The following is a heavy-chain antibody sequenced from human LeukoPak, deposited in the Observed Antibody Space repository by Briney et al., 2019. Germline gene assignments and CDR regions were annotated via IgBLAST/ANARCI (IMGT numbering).Heavy chain of an antibody. CDR2: IYYSGST. D-gene: IGHD1-26*01. V-gene: IGHV4-39*01. CDR1: GGSISSGSYY. CDR3: ARHESGGWEYYFDY. Sequence: SETLSLTCSVSGGSISSGSYYWGWIRQPPGKGLEWIGSIYYSGSTYYNPSLESRVTISVDTSKNQFSLRLSSVTTADTAVYYCARHESGGWEYYFDYWGQGTLVTVSS. J-gene: IGHJ4*02.